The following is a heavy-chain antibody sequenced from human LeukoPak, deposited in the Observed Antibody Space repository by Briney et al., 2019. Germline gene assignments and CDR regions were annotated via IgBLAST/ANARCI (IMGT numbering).Heavy chain of an antibody. J-gene: IGHJ1*01. CDR2: MNPNSGNT. CDR3: ARVAYYYGSGSYSGDSYAEYFQH. V-gene: IGHV1-8*01. D-gene: IGHD3-10*01. Sequence: ASVKVSCKASGYTFTSYDINWVRQATGQGLEWMGWMNPNSGNTGYAQKFQGRVTMTRNTSISTAYMELSSLRSEDTAVYYCARVAYYYGSGSYSGDSYAEYFQHWGQGTLVTVSS. CDR1: GYTFTSYD.